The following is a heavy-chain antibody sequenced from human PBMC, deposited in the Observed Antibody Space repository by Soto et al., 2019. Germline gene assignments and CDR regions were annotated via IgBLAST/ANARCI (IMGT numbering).Heavy chain of an antibody. D-gene: IGHD5-12*01. Sequence: SQTLSLTCAISGDSVSSNSAAWNWIRQSPSRGLEWLGRTYYRSKWYNDYAVSVKSRITINPDTSKNQFSLQLNSVTPEDTAVYYCAREERQRARWLQLRDYYYYGMDVWGQGTTVTVSS. J-gene: IGHJ6*02. CDR1: GDSVSSNSAA. CDR3: AREERQRARWLQLRDYYYYGMDV. CDR2: TYYRSKWYN. V-gene: IGHV6-1*01.